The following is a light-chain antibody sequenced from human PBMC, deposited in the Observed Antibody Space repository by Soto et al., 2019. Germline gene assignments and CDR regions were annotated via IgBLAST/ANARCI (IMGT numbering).Light chain of an antibody. CDR2: GAS. J-gene: IGKJ1*01. V-gene: IGKV3-20*01. CDR3: QQYGSSPWT. Sequence: VMTQSASTLSVSPGERVTFSCRASQSVTTNLAWYQHKPGQAPRLLISGASSRATSIPDRFSGSGSGTDFTLIISRLEPEDFAVYYCQQYGSSPWTFGQGTKVDIK. CDR1: QSVTTN.